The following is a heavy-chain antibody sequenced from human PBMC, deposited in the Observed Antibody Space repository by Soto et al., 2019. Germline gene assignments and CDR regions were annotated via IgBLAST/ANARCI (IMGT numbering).Heavy chain of an antibody. CDR2: INPNSGGT. Sequence: ASEDVSCNASGGTFNSCALIWVRQAPGQGLEWMEWINPNSGGTNYAQKFQGWVTMTRETSISTAYMELSRLRSDDTAVYYCARVREGLVAGSMDVWGQGTTVTVSS. CDR1: GGTFNSCA. D-gene: IGHD6-19*01. V-gene: IGHV1-2*04. J-gene: IGHJ6*02. CDR3: ARVREGLVAGSMDV.